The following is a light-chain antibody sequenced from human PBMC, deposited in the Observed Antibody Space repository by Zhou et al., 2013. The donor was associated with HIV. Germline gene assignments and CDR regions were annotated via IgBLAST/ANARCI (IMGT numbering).Light chain of an antibody. CDR3: QYYGSSPLII. J-gene: IGKJ5*01. V-gene: IGKV3-20*01. CDR2: GAS. CDR1: QSVSNSY. Sequence: ETVLTQSPGTLSLSPGERATLSCRASQSVSNSYVAWYQQKPGQAPRLVFYGASSRATGIPDRFSGSGSGTDFTLTISRLEPEDFAVYYCQYYGSSPLIIFGQGTRLEIK.